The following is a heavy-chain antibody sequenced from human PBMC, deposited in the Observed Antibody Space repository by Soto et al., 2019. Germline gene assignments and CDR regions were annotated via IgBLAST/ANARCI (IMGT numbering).Heavy chain of an antibody. CDR1: VGSISSGDYY. Sequence: SETLSLTCTVSVGSISSGDYYWSWIRQPPGKGLEWIGYIYYSGSTYYNPSLKSRVTISVDTSKNQFSLKLSSVTAADTAVYYCARLLGLSNSDYYGMDVWGQGTTVTVSS. J-gene: IGHJ6*02. CDR2: IYYSGST. CDR3: ARLLGLSNSDYYGMDV. D-gene: IGHD4-4*01. V-gene: IGHV4-30-4*01.